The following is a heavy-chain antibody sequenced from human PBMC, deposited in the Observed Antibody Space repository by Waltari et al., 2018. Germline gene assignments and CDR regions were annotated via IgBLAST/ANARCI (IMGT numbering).Heavy chain of an antibody. CDR1: GFTVSSNY. CDR2: IYTGGTT. CDR3: ARDRTRVGGMDV. D-gene: IGHD4-17*01. V-gene: IGHV3-53*01. Sequence: EVQLVESGGGLIQPGESLRLSCAASGFTVSSNYMTWVRQAPGKGLEWGSIIYTGGTTYYADSVKGRFAIPTDNSKNTLYLQMNSLRVEDTAVYYCARDRTRVGGMDVWGQGTTVTVSS. J-gene: IGHJ6*02.